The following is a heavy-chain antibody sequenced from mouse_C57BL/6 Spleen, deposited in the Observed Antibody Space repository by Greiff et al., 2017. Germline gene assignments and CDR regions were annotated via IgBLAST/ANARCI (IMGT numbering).Heavy chain of an antibody. CDR3: ARSGDYDGWFAY. CDR1: GYSFTGYY. D-gene: IGHD2-4*01. CDR2: INPSTGGP. V-gene: IGHV1-42*01. J-gene: IGHJ3*01. Sequence: VHLQPSGPELVKPGASVKISCKASGYSFTGYYMNSVKQSPEKSLEWIGEINPSTGGPIYNQQLKAKATLTVDKSSSTAYMQLKSLTSEDSAVYYCARSGDYDGWFAYWGQGTLVTVSA.